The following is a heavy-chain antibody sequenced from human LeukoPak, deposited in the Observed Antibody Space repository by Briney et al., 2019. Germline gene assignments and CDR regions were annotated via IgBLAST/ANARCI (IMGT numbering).Heavy chain of an antibody. CDR2: INSNDGGT. CDR1: GYTFTDYY. V-gene: IGHV1-2*02. D-gene: IGHD5-12*01. Sequence: ASVKVSCKTSGYTFTDYYLHWVRQAPGQGLEWMGWINSNDGGTNYAQNFQGRVTMTRDTSISTVFMELNGLRSDDTAVFFCARYLGGYDYFDYWGQGTLVTVSS. CDR3: ARYLGGYDYFDY. J-gene: IGHJ4*02.